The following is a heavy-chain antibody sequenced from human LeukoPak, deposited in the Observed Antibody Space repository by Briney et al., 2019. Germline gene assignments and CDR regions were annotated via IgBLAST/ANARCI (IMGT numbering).Heavy chain of an antibody. CDR3: AKLLYYYDSSQPY. CDR1: VFTFSDYY. V-gene: IGHV3-11*01. J-gene: IGHJ4*02. D-gene: IGHD3-22*01. Sequence: PGGSLRLSCAASVFTFSDYYMSWIRQAPGKGLEWGSYISSGGHTIYYADSVKGRFTISRDNSKNTLYLQMNSLRAEDTAVYYCAKLLYYYDSSQPYWGQGTLVTVSS. CDR2: ISSGGHTI.